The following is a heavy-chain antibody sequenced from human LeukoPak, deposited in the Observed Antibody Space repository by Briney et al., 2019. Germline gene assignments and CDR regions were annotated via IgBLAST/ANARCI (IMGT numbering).Heavy chain of an antibody. CDR2: IWYDGSNK. J-gene: IGHJ4*02. Sequence: PGRSLRLSCAASGFTFSSYGMHWVRQAPGKGLEWVAVIWYDGSNKYYADSVKGRFTISRDNSKNTLYLQMNGLRAEDTAVYYCARDRVTYSSSSKPLSDWGQGTLVTVSS. CDR1: GFTFSSYG. CDR3: ARDRVTYSSSSKPLSD. V-gene: IGHV3-33*01. D-gene: IGHD6-6*01.